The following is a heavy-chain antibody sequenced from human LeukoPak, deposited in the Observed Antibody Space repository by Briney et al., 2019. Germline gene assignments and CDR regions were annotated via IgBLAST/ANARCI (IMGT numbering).Heavy chain of an antibody. CDR3: AREPYYDSSGYSPDY. V-gene: IGHV3-11*04. CDR2: ISSSGSFI. CDR1: GFTFSDYY. Sequence: GGSLRLSCAASGFTFSDYYMSWIRQAPGKGLEWVSYISSSGSFIYYADSVKGRFTISRDNAKNSLYLHMNSLRAEDTALYYCAREPYYDSSGYSPDYWGQGTLITVSS. D-gene: IGHD3-22*01. J-gene: IGHJ4*02.